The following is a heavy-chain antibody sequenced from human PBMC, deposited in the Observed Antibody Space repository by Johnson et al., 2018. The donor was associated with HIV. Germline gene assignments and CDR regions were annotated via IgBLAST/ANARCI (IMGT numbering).Heavy chain of an antibody. CDR2: IKSKTDGGTT. D-gene: IGHD3-16*02. V-gene: IGHV3-15*01. CDR1: GFTFSSAW. CDR3: STDKAGDYVWGSYRYAFDI. Sequence: VQLVESGGGLVKPGGSLRLSCAASGFTFSSAWMSWVRQAPGKGLEWVGRIKSKTDGGTTDYAAPVTGRFTISRDDSKNALFLQMNSLKTEDTAVYFCSTDKAGDYVWGSYRYAFDIWGQGTKVTVSS. J-gene: IGHJ3*02.